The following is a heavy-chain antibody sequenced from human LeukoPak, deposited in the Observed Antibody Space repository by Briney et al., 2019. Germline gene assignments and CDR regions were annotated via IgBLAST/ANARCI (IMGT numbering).Heavy chain of an antibody. D-gene: IGHD4-17*01. Sequence: SETLSLTCAVYGGSFGGYYWSWIRQPPGKGLEWIGEINDSGSSNYIPSLKSRVTISVDRSKNQFSLWLSSVTAADTAVYYCARDLKTVTTLRYYYYYYYMDVWGKGTTVTISS. V-gene: IGHV4-34*01. CDR1: GGSFGGYY. CDR2: INDSGSS. CDR3: ARDLKTVTTLRYYYYYYYMDV. J-gene: IGHJ6*03.